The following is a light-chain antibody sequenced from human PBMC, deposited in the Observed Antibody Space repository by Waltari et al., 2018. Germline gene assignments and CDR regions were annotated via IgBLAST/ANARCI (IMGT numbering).Light chain of an antibody. V-gene: IGKV3-20*01. CDR2: GAS. CDR1: QSGSRA. CDR3: QHYVRLPAT. J-gene: IGKJ1*01. Sequence: EIVLTQSPVSLSSSPGERVTPACRASQSGSRALAWYQQKPGQAPRLLIFGASNRATGIPDRFSGSGSETDFSLTISRLEPEDFAVYYCQHYVRLPATFGRGTKVEIK.